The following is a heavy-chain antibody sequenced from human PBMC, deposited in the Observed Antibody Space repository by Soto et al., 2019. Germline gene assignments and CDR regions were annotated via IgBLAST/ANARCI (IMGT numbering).Heavy chain of an antibody. CDR3: ARGANGYYYFDY. Sequence: EVQLVESGGGLVQPGGSLRLSCAASGFSLSDYWMHWVRQAPGEGLVWLSRITRDGSSTNYADSVKGRFTISRDNAKNTLYLQVNSLRGEXTAVYYCARGANGYYYFDYWGQGTLVTVSS. D-gene: IGHD5-18*01. CDR1: GFSLSDYW. J-gene: IGHJ4*02. CDR2: ITRDGSST. V-gene: IGHV3-74*01.